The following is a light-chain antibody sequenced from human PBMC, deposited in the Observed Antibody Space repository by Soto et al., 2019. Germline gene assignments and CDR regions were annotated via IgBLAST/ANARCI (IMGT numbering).Light chain of an antibody. J-gene: IGKJ1*01. CDR1: QSVSSTY. Sequence: EIVFTQSPGTLSLSPGERASLSCRASQSVSSTYLAWYQQKPGQAPRLLIHGASSRATGIPDRFSGSGSGTDFTLTISRLEPEDFAVYYCQQYDRSPWTFGQGTKVDI. CDR2: GAS. V-gene: IGKV3-20*01. CDR3: QQYDRSPWT.